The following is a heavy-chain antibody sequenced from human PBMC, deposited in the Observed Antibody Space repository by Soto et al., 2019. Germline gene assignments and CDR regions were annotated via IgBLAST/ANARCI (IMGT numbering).Heavy chain of an antibody. CDR2: ISYDGSNK. Sequence: QGQLVESGGGVVQPGRSLRLSCAASGFTFSSYGMHWVRQAPGKGLEWVAVISYDGSNKYYADSVKGRFTISRDNSKNTLYLQMNSLRAEDTAVYYCAKDSTPFGVLIDQIDPWGQGTLVTVSS. J-gene: IGHJ5*02. V-gene: IGHV3-30*18. D-gene: IGHD3-3*01. CDR3: AKDSTPFGVLIDQIDP. CDR1: GFTFSSYG.